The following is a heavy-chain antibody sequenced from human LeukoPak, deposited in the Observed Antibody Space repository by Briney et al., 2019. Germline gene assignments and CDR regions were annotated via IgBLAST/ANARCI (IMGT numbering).Heavy chain of an antibody. D-gene: IGHD3-22*01. CDR3: ARDGYYYDSSGYSYGFDY. J-gene: IGHJ4*02. V-gene: IGHV1-2*02. Sequence: ASVKVSCKASGYTFTGFHVHWVRLTPGQGLEWLGWINPDSGVTFYAQQFQGRVIMTRDTSISTVYMELSRLKSDDTAVYYCARDGYYYDSSGYSYGFDYWGQGTLVTVSS. CDR1: GYTFTGFH. CDR2: INPDSGVT.